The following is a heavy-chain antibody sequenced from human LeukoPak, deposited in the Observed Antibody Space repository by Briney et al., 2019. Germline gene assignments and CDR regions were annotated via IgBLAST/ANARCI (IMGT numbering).Heavy chain of an antibody. V-gene: IGHV3-9*01. CDR1: GFTFDDYA. J-gene: IGHJ4*02. Sequence: GGSLRLSCAASGFTFDDYAMHCVRHAPGKGLEWVSGISWNSGSIVYADSVKGRFTISRDNAKNSLYLQMNSLRAEDTALYYCAKSALVLMVYADIDYWGQGTLVTVSS. D-gene: IGHD2-8*01. CDR3: AKSALVLMVYADIDY. CDR2: ISWNSGSI.